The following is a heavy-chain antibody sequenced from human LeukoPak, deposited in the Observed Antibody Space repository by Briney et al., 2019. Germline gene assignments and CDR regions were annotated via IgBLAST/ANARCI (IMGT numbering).Heavy chain of an antibody. Sequence: PGGSLRLSCAASGSAFSSFAMSWVRQAPGKGLEWVSTISGSGGSTYYADSVKGRFTISRDNSKNTLYLQMNSLRAEDTAIYYCAKHCSGASCYSSPFDYWGQGTLVTVSS. CDR1: GSAFSSFA. D-gene: IGHD2-15*01. CDR3: AKHCSGASCYSSPFDY. CDR2: ISGSGGST. V-gene: IGHV3-23*01. J-gene: IGHJ4*02.